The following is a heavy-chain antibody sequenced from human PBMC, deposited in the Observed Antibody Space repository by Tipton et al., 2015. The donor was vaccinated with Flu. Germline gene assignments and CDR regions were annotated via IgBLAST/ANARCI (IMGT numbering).Heavy chain of an antibody. CDR2: IYYSGST. CDR1: GGSISSYY. Sequence: TLSLTCTVSGGSISSYYWSWIRQPPGKGLEWIGYIYYSGSTNYNPSLKSRVTISVDTSKNQFSLKLSSVTAADTAVYYCARLGGWYDWFDPWGQGTLVTVSS. J-gene: IGHJ5*02. V-gene: IGHV4-59*08. CDR3: ARLGGWYDWFDP. D-gene: IGHD6-19*01.